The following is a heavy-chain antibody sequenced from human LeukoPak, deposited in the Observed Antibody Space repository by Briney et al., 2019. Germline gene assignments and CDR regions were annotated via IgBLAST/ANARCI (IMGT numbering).Heavy chain of an antibody. CDR1: GGSFSGYY. J-gene: IGHJ4*02. D-gene: IGHD5-18*01. V-gene: IGHV4-34*01. Sequence: PSETLSLTCAVYGGSFSGYYWSWIRQPPGKGLEWIGEINHSGSTNYNPSLKSRVTISVDTSKNQFSLKLSSVTAADTAVYYCARVDTAMGIADYWGQGTLVTVSS. CDR3: ARVDTAMGIADY. CDR2: INHSGST.